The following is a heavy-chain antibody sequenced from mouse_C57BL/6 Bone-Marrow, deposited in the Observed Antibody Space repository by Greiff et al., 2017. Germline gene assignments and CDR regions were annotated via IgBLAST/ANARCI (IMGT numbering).Heavy chain of an antibody. V-gene: IGHV1-22*01. Sequence: EVKLMESGPELVKPGASVKMSCKASGYTFTDYNMHWVKQSHGKSLEWIGYINPNNGGTSYNQKFKGKATLTVNKSSSTAYMELRSLTSEDSAVYYCARKPSYYYGSSGAMDYWGQGTSVTVSS. CDR2: INPNNGGT. CDR3: ARKPSYYYGSSGAMDY. J-gene: IGHJ4*01. D-gene: IGHD1-1*01. CDR1: GYTFTDYN.